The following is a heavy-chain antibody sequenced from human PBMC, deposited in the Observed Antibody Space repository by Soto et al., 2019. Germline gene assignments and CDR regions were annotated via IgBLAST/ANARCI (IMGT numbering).Heavy chain of an antibody. J-gene: IGHJ4*02. CDR1: GFTVSSNY. CDR3: ARSTGATDLRPFDY. CDR2: IYSGGST. V-gene: IGHV3-53*01. Sequence: AGSLRLSCAASGFTVSSNYMSWVRQAPGEGLEWVSVIYSGGSTNYADSVKGRFTISRDNSKNTLYRQMNSLRAEDTAVYYCARSTGATDLRPFDYWGQGTLVTVSS.